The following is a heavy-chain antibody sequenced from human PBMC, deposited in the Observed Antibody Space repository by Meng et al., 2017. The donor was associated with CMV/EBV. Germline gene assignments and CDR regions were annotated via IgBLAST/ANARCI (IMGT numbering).Heavy chain of an antibody. D-gene: IGHD2-2*01. CDR1: GFTFSSYA. CDR2: ISYDGSNK. J-gene: IGHJ6*02. CDR3: ATWPDCSSTSCYHRPYYYYGMDV. V-gene: IGHV3-30*04. Sequence: GESLKISCAASGFTFSSYAMHWVRQAPGKGLEWVAVISYDGSNKYYADSVKGRFTISRDNSKNTLYLQMNSLRAEDTAVYYCATWPDCSSTSCYHRPYYYYGMDVWGQGTTVPSP.